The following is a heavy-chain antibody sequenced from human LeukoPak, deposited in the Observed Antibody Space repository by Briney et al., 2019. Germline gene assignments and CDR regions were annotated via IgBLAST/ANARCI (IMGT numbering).Heavy chain of an antibody. V-gene: IGHV3-30*02. D-gene: IGHD1-26*01. CDR3: ARLSGSYYSSHAFDI. J-gene: IGHJ3*02. CDR2: IRFDGNDK. CDR1: GFTFSYYG. Sequence: GGSLRLSCAASGFTFSYYGMHWVRQAPGKGLEWVAFIRFDGNDKFYAGSVKGRFTISKDTSRSTLYLQMNSLRLEDTAVYHCARLSGSYYSSHAFDIWGQGTMVTVSS.